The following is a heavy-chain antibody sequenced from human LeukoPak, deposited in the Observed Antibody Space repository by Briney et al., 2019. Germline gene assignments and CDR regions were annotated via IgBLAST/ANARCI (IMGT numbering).Heavy chain of an antibody. V-gene: IGHV4-34*01. J-gene: IGHJ2*01. CDR2: INHSGST. D-gene: IGHD3-10*01. CDR1: GGSFSGYY. Sequence: ASETLSLTCAVYGGSFSGYYWSWIRQPPGKGLEWIGEINHSGSTNYNPSLKSRVTISVDTSKNQFSLKLSSVTAADTAVYYCARGGLVRGVMHHPDWYFDLWGRGTLVTVSS. CDR3: ARGGLVRGVMHHPDWYFDL.